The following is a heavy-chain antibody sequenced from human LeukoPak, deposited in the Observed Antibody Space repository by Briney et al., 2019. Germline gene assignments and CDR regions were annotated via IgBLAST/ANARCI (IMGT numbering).Heavy chain of an antibody. CDR3: ARVGSPPRTMAPFDY. CDR1: GFTFSSYA. V-gene: IGHV3-30*04. J-gene: IGHJ4*02. D-gene: IGHD1-1*01. Sequence: PRGSLRLSCAASGFTFSSYAMHWVRQAPGKGLEWVAVISYDGSNKYYADSVKGRFTISRDNSKNTLYLQMNSLRAEDTAVYYCARVGSPPRTMAPFDYWGQGTLVTVSS. CDR2: ISYDGSNK.